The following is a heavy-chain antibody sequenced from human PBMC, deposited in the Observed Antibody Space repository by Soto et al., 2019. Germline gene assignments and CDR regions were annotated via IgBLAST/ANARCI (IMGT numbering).Heavy chain of an antibody. V-gene: IGHV1-18*01. CDR2: ISANNGNT. CDR3: ARAYSPGLFDP. J-gene: IGHJ5*02. Sequence: QVQLVQSGAEVKKPGASVKVSCKASGYTFTSYGISWVRQAPGQGLEWMGWISANNGNTKYAQNFQGRVTMTTDTSTSTAYRELRSLRSDDTAVYYCARAYSPGLFDPWGRGTFVTVSS. D-gene: IGHD2-15*01. CDR1: GYTFTSYG.